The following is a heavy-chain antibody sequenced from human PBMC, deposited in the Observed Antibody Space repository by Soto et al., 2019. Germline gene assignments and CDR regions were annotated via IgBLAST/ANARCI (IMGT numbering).Heavy chain of an antibody. D-gene: IGHD3-22*01. V-gene: IGHV3-30*18. CDR1: GFTFSTYG. Sequence: QVQLVESGGGVVQPGRSLRLSCAASGFTFSTYGMHWVRQAPGKGLEWVAVISYDGSIKYYADSVKGRFTISRDNSKNTLYRQMNSLRAEDTAVYYCAKTYYDTSPPFDYWGQGTLVTVSS. CDR3: AKTYYDTSPPFDY. CDR2: ISYDGSIK. J-gene: IGHJ4*02.